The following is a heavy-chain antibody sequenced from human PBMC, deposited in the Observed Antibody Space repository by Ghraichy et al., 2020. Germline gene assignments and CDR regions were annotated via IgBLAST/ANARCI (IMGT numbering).Heavy chain of an antibody. J-gene: IGHJ4*02. Sequence: ESLNISCAVSDYSISSGYYWGWVRQPPGKGLGWIGHVFHSGSTYYNPSLKSRVTISVDTSKNHFSLRLSSVTAADTAVYYCARLVGAKYFDYWGQGTLVTVSS. CDR3: ARLVGAKYFDY. CDR1: DYSISSGYY. D-gene: IGHD1-26*01. CDR2: VFHSGST. V-gene: IGHV4-38-2*01.